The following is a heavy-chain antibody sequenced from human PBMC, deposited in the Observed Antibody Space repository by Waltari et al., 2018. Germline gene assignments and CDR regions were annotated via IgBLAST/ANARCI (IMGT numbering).Heavy chain of an antibody. J-gene: IGHJ4*02. Sequence: EVQLVESGGGLIQPGGSLRLACAASGVTVSSNYLSRVRQAPGKGLECVSVIYSGGSTYYADSVKGRFTISRDNSKNTLYLQMNSLRAEDTAVYYCARDNEGGAIDYWGQGTLVTVSS. CDR3: ARDNEGGAIDY. V-gene: IGHV3-53*01. CDR1: GVTVSSNY. CDR2: IYSGGST. D-gene: IGHD3-16*01.